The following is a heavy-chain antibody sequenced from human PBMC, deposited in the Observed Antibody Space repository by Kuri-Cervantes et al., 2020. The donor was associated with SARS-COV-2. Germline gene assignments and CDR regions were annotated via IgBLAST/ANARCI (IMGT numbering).Heavy chain of an antibody. V-gene: IGHV3-30-3*01. CDR3: ARGDYYDSSGYYLHYFDY. Sequence: GESLKISCSASGFTFSSYAMHWVRQAPGKGLVWVAVISYDGSNKYYADSVKGRFTISRDNSKNTLYLQMNSLRAEDTAVYYCARGDYYDSSGYYLHYFDYWGQGTLVTVSS. CDR1: GFTFSSYA. CDR2: ISYDGSNK. J-gene: IGHJ4*02. D-gene: IGHD3-22*01.